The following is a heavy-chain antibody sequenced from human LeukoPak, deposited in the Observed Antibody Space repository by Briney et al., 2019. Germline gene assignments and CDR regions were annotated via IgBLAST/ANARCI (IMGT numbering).Heavy chain of an antibody. CDR2: IYTSGGT. CDR1: GFTVSSNY. CDR3: ARGGGNTRIDY. Sequence: GGSLRLSCAGSGFTVSSNYMSWVRQAPGKGLEWVSIIYTSGGTYYADSVKGRFTISRDNSKNTLYPQMNSLRAEDTAVYYCARGGGNTRIDYWGQGTLVTVSS. J-gene: IGHJ4*02. D-gene: IGHD3-10*01. V-gene: IGHV3-53*01.